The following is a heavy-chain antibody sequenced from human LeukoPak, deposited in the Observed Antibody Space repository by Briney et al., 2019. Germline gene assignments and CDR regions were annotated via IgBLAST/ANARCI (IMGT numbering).Heavy chain of an antibody. Sequence: SETLSLTCAVYGGSFSGYYWSWIRQPPGKGLEWIGEINHSGSTNYNPSLKSRVTISVDTSKNQFSLKLSSVTAADTAVYYCARKSLKQWLVRHAFDIWGQRTMVTVSS. CDR1: GGSFSGYY. CDR2: INHSGST. V-gene: IGHV4-34*01. D-gene: IGHD6-19*01. J-gene: IGHJ3*02. CDR3: ARKSLKQWLVRHAFDI.